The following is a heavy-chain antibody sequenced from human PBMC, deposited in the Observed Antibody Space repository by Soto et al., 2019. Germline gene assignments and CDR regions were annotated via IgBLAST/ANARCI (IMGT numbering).Heavy chain of an antibody. D-gene: IGHD2-2*03. CDR3: GRGLDKKFRYYYYMDV. CDR1: GGSFSGYY. J-gene: IGHJ6*03. CDR2: INHSGST. V-gene: IGHV4-34*01. Sequence: SETLSLTCAVYGGSFSGYYWSWIRQPPGKGLEWIGEINHSGSTNYNPSLKSRVTISVDTSKNQFSLKLSSVTAADTAVYYCGRGLDKKFRYYYYMDVWGKGTTVTVSS.